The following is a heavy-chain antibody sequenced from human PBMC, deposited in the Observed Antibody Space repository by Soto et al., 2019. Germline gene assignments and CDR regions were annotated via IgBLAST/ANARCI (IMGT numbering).Heavy chain of an antibody. D-gene: IGHD6-13*01. J-gene: IGHJ5*02. CDR1: GYTFTSYD. V-gene: IGHV1-18*04. CDR3: ARDITATSTRWFDP. Sequence: QVHLVQSGAEVKKPGASVKVSCKASGYTFTSYDISWVRQAPGQGLEWMGWISADNGNTIYAQKVQGRVTMTTDTTTSTAYMELRSLRSDDTAVYYCARDITATSTRWFDPWGQGTLVTVSS. CDR2: ISADNGNT.